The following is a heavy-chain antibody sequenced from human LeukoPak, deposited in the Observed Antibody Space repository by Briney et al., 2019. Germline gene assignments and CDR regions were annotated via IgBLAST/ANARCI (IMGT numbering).Heavy chain of an antibody. CDR2: INPNSGGT. J-gene: IGHJ4*02. D-gene: IGHD5-18*01. Sequence: ASVKVSCKASGYTFTGYYMHWGRQAPGQGREWMGWINPNSGGTNYAQKFQGWVTRTRDTSISTAYMELSRLRSDDTAVYYCARGIQLWPLDYWGQGTLVTVSS. CDR3: ARGIQLWPLDY. CDR1: GYTFTGYY. V-gene: IGHV1-2*04.